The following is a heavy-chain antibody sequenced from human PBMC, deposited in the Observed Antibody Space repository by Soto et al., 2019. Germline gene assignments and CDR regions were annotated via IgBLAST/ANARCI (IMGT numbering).Heavy chain of an antibody. J-gene: IGHJ6*02. D-gene: IGHD1-1*01. Sequence: GASVKVSCKASGYTFTSYGISWVRQAPRQGLEWMGWISAYNGNTNYAQKLQGRVTMTTDTSTSTAYMELRSLRSDDTAVYYCAREVPTGTLNYYYGMDVWGQGTTVTVSS. CDR3: AREVPTGTLNYYYGMDV. CDR1: GYTFTSYG. V-gene: IGHV1-18*01. CDR2: ISAYNGNT.